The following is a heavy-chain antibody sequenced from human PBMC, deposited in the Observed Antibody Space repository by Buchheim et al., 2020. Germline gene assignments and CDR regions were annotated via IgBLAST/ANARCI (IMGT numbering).Heavy chain of an antibody. V-gene: IGHV3-30*04. CDR1: GYNFANHA. J-gene: IGHJ4*02. D-gene: IGHD3-10*01. Sequence: QVQLVESGGGVVQPGKSLRLTCAASGYNFANHALHWVRQAPGKGLEWLATISYDATSRYYAASVEGRITISRDNSKNTLTLRMQRLTPEDTAVYYCVRVPRLFGSGPFDHWGRGTL. CDR2: ISYDATSR. CDR3: VRVPRLFGSGPFDH.